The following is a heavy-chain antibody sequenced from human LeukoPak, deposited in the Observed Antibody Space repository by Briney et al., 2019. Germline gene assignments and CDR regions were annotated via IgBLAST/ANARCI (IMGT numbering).Heavy chain of an antibody. CDR2: IYHSGST. CDR1: GGSISSGGYS. D-gene: IGHD5-18*01. Sequence: SQTLSLTCAVSGGSISSGGYSWSWIRQPPGKGLEWIGYIYHSGSTYYNPSLKSRVTISVDRSKNQFSLKLSSVTAADTAVYYCARGNTAMAPGPGYFDYWGQGTLVTVSS. CDR3: ARGNTAMAPGPGYFDY. V-gene: IGHV4-30-2*01. J-gene: IGHJ4*02.